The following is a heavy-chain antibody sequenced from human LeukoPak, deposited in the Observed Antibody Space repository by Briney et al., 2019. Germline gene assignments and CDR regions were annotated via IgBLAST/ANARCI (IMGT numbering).Heavy chain of an antibody. CDR3: ARGDIVVVPAADY. V-gene: IGHV4-39*01. J-gene: IGHJ4*02. CDR1: GDSISSSSYY. CDR2: IYYSGST. Sequence: SETLSLTCTVSGDSISSSSYYWGWIRQPPGKGLEWIGSIYYSGSTYYNASLKSRLTISIDTSKNQFSLNLSFVTAADTAVYYCARGDIVVVPAADYWGQGTLVTVSS. D-gene: IGHD2-2*01.